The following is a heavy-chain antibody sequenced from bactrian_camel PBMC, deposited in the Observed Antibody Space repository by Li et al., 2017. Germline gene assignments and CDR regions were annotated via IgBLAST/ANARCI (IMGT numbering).Heavy chain of an antibody. J-gene: IGHJ4*01. CDR2: IYRDGSNT. CDR3: ATSSEERQLGTRLNY. CDR1: AYTLSGYC. V-gene: IGHV3-2*01. D-gene: IGHD7*01. Sequence: HVQLVESGGGSVQAGGSLRLSCKTSAYTLSGYCIGWFRQAPGKGLEWVSSIYRDGSNTYYADSVKGRLTISRDNAKDTLYLQMNGLKTEDTAVYYCATSSEERQLGTRLNYWGQGTQVTVS.